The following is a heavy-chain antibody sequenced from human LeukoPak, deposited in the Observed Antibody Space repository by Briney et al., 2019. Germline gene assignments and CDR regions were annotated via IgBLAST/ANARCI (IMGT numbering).Heavy chain of an antibody. CDR3: ARGRYDSSSYQYYFDY. V-gene: IGHV1-69*01. CDR1: GGTFSSYA. D-gene: IGHD6-13*01. J-gene: IGHJ4*02. Sequence: SVKVSCKASGGTFSSYAISWVRQAPGQGLEWMGGIIPIFGTANYAQKFQGRVTITADESTSTAYMELSSLRSEDTAAYYCARGRYDSSSYQYYFDYWGQGTLVTVSS. CDR2: IIPIFGTA.